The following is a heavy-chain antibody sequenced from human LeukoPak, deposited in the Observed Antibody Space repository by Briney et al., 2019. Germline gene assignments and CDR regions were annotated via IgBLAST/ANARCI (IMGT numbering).Heavy chain of an antibody. CDR1: GGSISSYY. Sequence: SETLSLTCTVSGGSISSYYWSWVRQPPGKGLEWIGYVHYSGSTKYNPSLKSRVTISVDTSKNQFSLKLSSVTAADTAVYYCARLTTVTTGWFDPWGQGTLVTVSS. CDR3: ARLTTVTTGWFDP. CDR2: VHYSGST. J-gene: IGHJ5*02. D-gene: IGHD4-17*01. V-gene: IGHV4-59*12.